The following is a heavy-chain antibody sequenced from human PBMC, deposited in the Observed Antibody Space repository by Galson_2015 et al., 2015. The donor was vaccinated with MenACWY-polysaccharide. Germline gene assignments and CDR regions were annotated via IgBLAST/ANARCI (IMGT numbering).Heavy chain of an antibody. CDR3: ARAYCDRTSCYGMDV. V-gene: IGHV3-30-3*01. Sequence: PWVLPAPGSGLTWGAYVSYDAPNNLYADFVKGRITVSRGNSEKTAYLEMNSLTLEETAVYYCARAYCDRTSCYGMDVWGQGTLVTVSS. J-gene: IGHJ6*02. CDR2: VSYDAPNN. D-gene: IGHD3-22*01.